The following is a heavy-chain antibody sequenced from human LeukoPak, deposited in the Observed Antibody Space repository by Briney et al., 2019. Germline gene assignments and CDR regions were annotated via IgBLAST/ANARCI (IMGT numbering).Heavy chain of an antibody. V-gene: IGHV3-66*02. CDR2: IYSGGST. J-gene: IGHJ4*02. CDR1: GFTVSSNY. CDR3: ARESRYYYDNSGYWDSPNDY. Sequence: GGSLRLSCAASGFTVSSNYMSWVRQAPGKGLEWVSVIYSGGSTYYADSVKGRFTISRDNSKNTLYLQMNSLRAEDTAVYYCARESRYYYDNSGYWDSPNDYWGQGTLVTVSS. D-gene: IGHD3-22*01.